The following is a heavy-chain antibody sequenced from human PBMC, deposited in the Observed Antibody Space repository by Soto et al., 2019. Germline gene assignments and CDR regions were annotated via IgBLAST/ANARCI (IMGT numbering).Heavy chain of an antibody. CDR1: GFTFSSFA. J-gene: IGHJ4*02. D-gene: IGHD5-12*01. CDR3: AKDGSRGGYAHFDY. V-gene: IGHV3-23*01. Sequence: EVQLLESGGGLVQPGGSRRLSCAASGFTFSSFAMSWVRQAPGKGLEGVSAISGSGGSTYYADSVKGRFTISRDNSKNTLYLQMNSLRAEDTVVYYCAKDGSRGGYAHFDYWCQGTLVTVSS. CDR2: ISGSGGST.